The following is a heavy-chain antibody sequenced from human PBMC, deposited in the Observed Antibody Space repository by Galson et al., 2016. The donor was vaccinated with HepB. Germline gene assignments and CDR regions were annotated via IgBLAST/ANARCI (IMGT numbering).Heavy chain of an antibody. Sequence: SLRLSCAASGFTFSTYAMSWVRQAPGKGLEWVSSTSSSSSYIYYADSVKGRFTISRDNAKNSLYLQMNSLRAEDTAVYYCARSESYYYDSSGYQIDYWGQGTLVTVSS. CDR2: TSSSSSYI. CDR1: GFTFSTYA. J-gene: IGHJ4*02. D-gene: IGHD3-22*01. V-gene: IGHV3-21*01. CDR3: ARSESYYYDSSGYQIDY.